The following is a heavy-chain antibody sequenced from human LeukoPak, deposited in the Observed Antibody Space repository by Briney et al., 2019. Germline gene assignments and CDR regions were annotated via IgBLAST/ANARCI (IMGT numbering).Heavy chain of an antibody. V-gene: IGHV3-21*01. Sequence: PGGSLRLSCAASGFTFSSYSMNWVRQAPGKGLEWVSFISSSRSYIYYADSVKGRFTISRDNAKNSLYLQMNSLRAEDTAVYYCAFGAGLEWFTTPTAFDIWGQGTMVTVSS. CDR3: AFGAGLEWFTTPTAFDI. D-gene: IGHD3-3*01. J-gene: IGHJ3*02. CDR2: ISSSRSYI. CDR1: GFTFSSYS.